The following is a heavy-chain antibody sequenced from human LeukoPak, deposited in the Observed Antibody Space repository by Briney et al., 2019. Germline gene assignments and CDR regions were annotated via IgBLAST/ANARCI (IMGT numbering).Heavy chain of an antibody. CDR3: AHSYGSGSYWSYYYYYYMDV. D-gene: IGHD3-10*01. V-gene: IGHV2-5*02. J-gene: IGHJ6*03. Sequence: ESGPTLVKPTQTLTLTCTFSGFSLSTSGVGVGWIRQPPGKALEWLALIYWDDDKRYSPSLKSRLTITKDTSKNQVVLTMTNMDPVDTATCYCAHSYGSGSYWSYYYYYYMDVWGKGTTVTIS. CDR1: GFSLSTSGVG. CDR2: IYWDDDK.